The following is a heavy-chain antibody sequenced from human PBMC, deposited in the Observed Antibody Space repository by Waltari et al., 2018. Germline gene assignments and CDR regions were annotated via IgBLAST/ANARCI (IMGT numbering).Heavy chain of an antibody. J-gene: IGHJ4*02. D-gene: IGHD3-16*01. Sequence: EVQLVESGGGLVQPGGSLRLSCAASGFTFSSFSMNWVRQAPGKGLGWVANRKQDGSEKYYVDSVKGRFTISRDNAKNSLYLQMNSLRGEDTAVYYCAREGTYDFDYWGQGTLVTVSS. CDR1: GFTFSSFS. V-gene: IGHV3-7*01. CDR2: RKQDGSEK. CDR3: AREGTYDFDY.